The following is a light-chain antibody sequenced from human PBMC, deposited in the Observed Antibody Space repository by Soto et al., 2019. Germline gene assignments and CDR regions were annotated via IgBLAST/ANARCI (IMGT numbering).Light chain of an antibody. V-gene: IGKV1-9*01. J-gene: IGKJ4*01. CDR2: SAS. CDR1: QAMSTY. Sequence: DIQLTQSPSFLSAFVGDTGTITCRASQAMSTYLAWYQQKPGKVPKLLIRSASTLQSGVPPRLSGGGSGTEYTLTISTLQPDDSGIYYCQQLNGYQLAFGGGTNVEIK. CDR3: QQLNGYQLA.